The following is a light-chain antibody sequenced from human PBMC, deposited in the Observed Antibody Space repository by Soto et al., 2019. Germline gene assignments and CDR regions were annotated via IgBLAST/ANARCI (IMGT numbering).Light chain of an antibody. J-gene: IGKJ5*01. CDR2: GAS. V-gene: IGKV3-20*01. CDR1: QSVSNS. CDR3: QQYGSSPIT. Sequence: EIVLTQSPGTLSLSPGERATLSCRASQSVSNSLAWYQQKTGQAPRLLISGASSRATGIPDRFSGSGSETDFTLTISRLEPEDFELYYCQQYGSSPITFGQGTRLEIK.